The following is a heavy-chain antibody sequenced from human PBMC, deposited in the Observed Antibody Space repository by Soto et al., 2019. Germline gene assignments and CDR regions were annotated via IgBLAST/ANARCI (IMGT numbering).Heavy chain of an antibody. J-gene: IGHJ5*02. D-gene: IGHD4-4*01. Sequence: SETLSLTCTVSGGSIRSYYWSWIRQPPGKGLEWIGYISYTGSPKYNPSLKSRVTISLDTSKNQFSLKVTSVTAADTAVYFCARDYSNYSWLDPWGQGTLVTVSS. CDR1: GGSIRSYY. V-gene: IGHV4-59*01. CDR2: ISYTGSP. CDR3: ARDYSNYSWLDP.